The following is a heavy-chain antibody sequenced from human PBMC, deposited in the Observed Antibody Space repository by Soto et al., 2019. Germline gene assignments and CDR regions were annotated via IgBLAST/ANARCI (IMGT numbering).Heavy chain of an antibody. CDR2: IDWDDDK. J-gene: IGHJ6*02. CDR3: ARALLAPAMVVYYGMDV. D-gene: IGHD5-18*01. CDR1: GFSLSTSGMC. V-gene: IGHV2-70*01. Sequence: SGPTLVNPTQTLTLTCTFSGFSLSTSGMCVSWIRQPPGKALEWLALIDWDDDKYYSTSLKTRLTISKDTSKNQVVLTMTNMDPVDTATYYCARALLAPAMVVYYGMDVWGQGTTVTVS.